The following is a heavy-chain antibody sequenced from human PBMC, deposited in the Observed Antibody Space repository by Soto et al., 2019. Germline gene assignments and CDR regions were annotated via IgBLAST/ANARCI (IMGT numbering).Heavy chain of an antibody. V-gene: IGHV1-69*13. J-gene: IGHJ4*02. CDR3: ARLGLEYSSSYYFDY. D-gene: IGHD6-6*01. CDR1: GGTFSSYA. Sequence: SVKVSCKASGGTFSSYAISWVRQAPGQGLEWMGGIIPIFGTANYAQKFQGRVTITADGSTSTAYMELSSLRSEDTAVYYCARLGLEYSSSYYFDYWGQGTLVTVSS. CDR2: IIPIFGTA.